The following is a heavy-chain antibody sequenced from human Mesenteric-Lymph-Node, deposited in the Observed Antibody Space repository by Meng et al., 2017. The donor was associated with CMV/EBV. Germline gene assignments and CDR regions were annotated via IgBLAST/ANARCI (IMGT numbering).Heavy chain of an antibody. CDR3: ARRYPFHWYFDL. CDR1: GFSFSSYW. Sequence: GESLKISCAASGFSFSSYWITWVRQDPGKGLEWVASIKYDGSGKYYVDSVKGRFTISRDNAENSLYLQLSSLRAEDTAVYYCARRYPFHWYFDLWGRGTLVTVSS. V-gene: IGHV3-7*01. D-gene: IGHD1-14*01. CDR2: IKYDGSGK. J-gene: IGHJ2*01.